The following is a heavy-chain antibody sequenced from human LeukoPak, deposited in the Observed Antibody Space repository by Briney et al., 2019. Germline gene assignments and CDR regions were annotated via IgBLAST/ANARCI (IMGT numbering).Heavy chain of an antibody. J-gene: IGHJ4*02. CDR2: INHSGDT. Sequence: PSETLSLTCAVYVGSLRGYYWSWVRQPPGKGLEWIGEINHSGDTNYNPSLKSRVTMSVDTSKSQFSLKLTSVTAADTAMYYCASPTGEATRWGQRTLVTVSS. D-gene: IGHD7-27*01. V-gene: IGHV4-34*01. CDR1: VGSLRGYY. CDR3: ASPTGEATR.